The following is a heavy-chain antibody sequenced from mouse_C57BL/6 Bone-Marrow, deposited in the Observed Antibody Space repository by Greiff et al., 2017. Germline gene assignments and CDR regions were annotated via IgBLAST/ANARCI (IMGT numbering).Heavy chain of an antibody. D-gene: IGHD1-1*01. CDR1: GYTFTSYG. CDR3: ARLGIYDYGRGYWYFDV. CDR2: IYPRSGNT. J-gene: IGHJ1*03. Sequence: QVQLQQSGAELARPGASVKLSCKASGYTFTSYGISWVKQRTGQGLEWIGEIYPRSGNTYYNETFKGKATLTADKSSSTAYMELRSLTSEDSAVYFCARLGIYDYGRGYWYFDVWGTGTTVTVSS. V-gene: IGHV1-81*01.